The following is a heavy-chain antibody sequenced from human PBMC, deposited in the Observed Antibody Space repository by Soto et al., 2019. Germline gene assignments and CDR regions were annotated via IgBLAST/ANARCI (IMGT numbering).Heavy chain of an antibody. J-gene: IGHJ6*02. D-gene: IGHD3-22*01. CDR2: INHSGST. CDR1: GGSFSGYY. CDR3: ARGTPMIVVIENHGMDV. Sequence: QVQLQQWGAGLLKPSETLSLTCAVYGGSFSGYYWNWIRQPPGKGLEWIGEINHSGSTNYNPSLKSRVTISVDRPKNQFSLKLNSVTAADTAMYFCARGTPMIVVIENHGMDVWGRGTTVTVSS. V-gene: IGHV4-34*01.